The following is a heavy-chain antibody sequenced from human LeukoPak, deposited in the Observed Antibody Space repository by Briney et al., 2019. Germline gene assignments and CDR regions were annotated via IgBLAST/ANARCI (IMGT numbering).Heavy chain of an antibody. CDR2: IIPIFGTA. CDR1: GGTFSSYA. CDR3: ARVQDYGSGSPEPWFDP. D-gene: IGHD3-10*01. Sequence: SVKVSCKASGGTFSSYAISWVRQAPGQGLELMGGIIPIFGTANYAQKFQGRVTITADESTSTAYMEMSSLRSEDTAVYYCARVQDYGSGSPEPWFDPWGQGTLVTVSS. V-gene: IGHV1-69*13. J-gene: IGHJ5*02.